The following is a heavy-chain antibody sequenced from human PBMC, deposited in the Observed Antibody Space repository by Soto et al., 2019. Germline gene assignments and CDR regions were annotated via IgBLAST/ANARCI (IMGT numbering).Heavy chain of an antibody. V-gene: IGHV1-69*01. CDR3: TSTPIRSSWSLDY. J-gene: IGHJ4*02. D-gene: IGHD6-13*01. CDR2: IIPVFGTV. CDR1: GGTFRSYA. Sequence: QVQLVQSGAEVKKPGSSVKVSCKASGGTFRSYAINWVRQAPGQGLEYMGGIIPVFGTVNYAQKFQGKVTITADESTGTAYMDLNSLSSEDTAVFYCTSTPIRSSWSLDYGGQGPLVTVAS.